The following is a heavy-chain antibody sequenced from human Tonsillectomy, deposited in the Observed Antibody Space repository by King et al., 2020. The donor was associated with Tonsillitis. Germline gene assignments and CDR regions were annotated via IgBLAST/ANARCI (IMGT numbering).Heavy chain of an antibody. D-gene: IGHD5-24*01. V-gene: IGHV3-30*18. CDR3: AKDRDAYISYYFDY. CDR1: GFTFSRYC. Sequence: VQLVESGGGVFQPGGALRLSCAASGFTFSRYCMHLVRQAPGKGLEWVALISYCGSNKYYGDSENGRFTSSRDNSKNTLYMRMNSLRDEDTAVYYCAKDRDAYISYYFDYWGQGTLVTVSS. CDR2: ISYCGSNK. J-gene: IGHJ4*02.